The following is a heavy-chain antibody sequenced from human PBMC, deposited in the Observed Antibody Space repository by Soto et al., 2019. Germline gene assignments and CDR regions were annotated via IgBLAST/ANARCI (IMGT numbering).Heavy chain of an antibody. J-gene: IGHJ4*02. V-gene: IGHV4-38-2*01. Sequence: SETLSLTCAVSGYSISSGYYWGWIRQPPGKGLEWIGSIYHSGSTYYNPSLKSRVTISVITSKNQFSLKLSSVTAADTAVYYCARGEWNIVIVPAAHWGQGTLVTVSS. D-gene: IGHD2-2*01. CDR3: ARGEWNIVIVPAAH. CDR1: GYSISSGYY. CDR2: IYHSGST.